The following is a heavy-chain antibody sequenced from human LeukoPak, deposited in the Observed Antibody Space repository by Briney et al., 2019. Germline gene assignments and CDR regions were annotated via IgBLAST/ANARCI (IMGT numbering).Heavy chain of an antibody. CDR2: INPNSGGT. V-gene: IGHV1-2*04. CDR1: GYTFTGYY. D-gene: IGHD5-24*01. J-gene: IGHJ4*02. CDR3: ATPGRDGYNWDYFDY. Sequence: ASVKVSCKASGYTFTGYYMHWVRQAPGQGLEWMGWINPNSGGTNYAQKFQGWVTMTRDTSISTAYMELSRLRSDDTAVYYCATPGRDGYNWDYFDYWGQGTLVTVSS.